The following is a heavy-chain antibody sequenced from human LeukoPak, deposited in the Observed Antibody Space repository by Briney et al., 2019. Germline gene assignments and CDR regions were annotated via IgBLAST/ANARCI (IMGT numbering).Heavy chain of an antibody. CDR2: VSESGGST. V-gene: IGHV3-23*01. CDR3: AKSLGNQGVIDY. CDR1: GFIFRNHA. Sequence: PGGSLRLSCAASGFIFRNHAMNWVRQAPGQGLEWVSGVSESGGSTFNTDSVKGRFSISRDNSKNTLYLEMNSLRPEDTALYYCAKSLGNQGVIDYWGQGTLVPVSS. J-gene: IGHJ4*02. D-gene: IGHD3-10*01.